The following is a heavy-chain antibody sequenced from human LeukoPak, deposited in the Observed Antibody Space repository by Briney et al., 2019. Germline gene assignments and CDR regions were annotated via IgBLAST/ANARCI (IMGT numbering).Heavy chain of an antibody. CDR3: AKAYVWGSYRYTPVGAFDI. CDR2: ISGSGGST. CDR1: GFTFSSYA. Sequence: GGSLRLSCAASGFTFSSYAMSWVRQAPGKGLEWVSAISGSGGSTYYADSVKGRFTISRDNSKNTLYLQMNSLRAEDTAVYYCAKAYVWGSYRYTPVGAFDIWDQGTMVTVSS. J-gene: IGHJ3*02. D-gene: IGHD3-16*02. V-gene: IGHV3-23*01.